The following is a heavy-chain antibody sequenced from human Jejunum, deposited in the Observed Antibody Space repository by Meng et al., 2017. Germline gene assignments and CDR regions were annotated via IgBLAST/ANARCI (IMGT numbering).Heavy chain of an antibody. CDR2: IGKDGSDK. V-gene: IGHV3-7*01. CDR1: GFTLGSYW. CDR3: ARDTDWHNFDY. Sequence: GGSLRLSCAASGFTLGSYWMTWVRQAPGKGLEWEANIGKDGSDKYYVDSVKGRFTISRDNAKNSLYLQMNSVRAEDTAVYYCARDTDWHNFDYWGQGTLVTVSS. D-gene: IGHD3/OR15-3a*01. J-gene: IGHJ4*02.